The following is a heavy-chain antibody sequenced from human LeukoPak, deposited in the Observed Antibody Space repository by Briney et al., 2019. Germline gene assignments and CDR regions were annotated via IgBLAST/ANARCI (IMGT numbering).Heavy chain of an antibody. CDR1: GFTFSSYS. CDR3: ARDGEWELPFDY. CDR2: ISSSSSYI. Sequence: PGGSLRLSCAASGFTFSSYSMNWVRQAPGQGLEWVSSISSSSSYIYYADSVKGRFTISRDNAKNSLYLQMNSLRAEDTAVYYCARDGEWELPFDYWGQGTLVTVSS. D-gene: IGHD1-26*01. V-gene: IGHV3-21*01. J-gene: IGHJ4*02.